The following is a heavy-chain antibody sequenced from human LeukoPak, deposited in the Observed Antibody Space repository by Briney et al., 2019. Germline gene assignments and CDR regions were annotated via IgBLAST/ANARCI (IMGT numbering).Heavy chain of an antibody. J-gene: IGHJ6*02. D-gene: IGHD5-18*01. CDR2: LPPDELDI. Sequence: GGSLRLSCAASGFTFTNYWMHWVRQAPGMGLVWVSRLPPDELDIIYADSVKGRFTVSRDNAKNTVYLQMNNLRAEDTAVYYCARYSYGYGYYYGMDVWGQGTTVTVSS. V-gene: IGHV3-74*01. CDR3: ARYSYGYGYYYGMDV. CDR1: GFTFTNYW.